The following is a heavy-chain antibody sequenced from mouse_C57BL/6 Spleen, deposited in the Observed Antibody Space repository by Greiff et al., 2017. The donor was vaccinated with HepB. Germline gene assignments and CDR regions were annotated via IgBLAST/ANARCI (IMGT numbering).Heavy chain of an antibody. CDR1: GFNIKDYY. J-gene: IGHJ2*01. V-gene: IGHV14-2*01. D-gene: IGHD1-1*01. Sequence: VQLQQSGAELVKPGASVKLSCTASGFNIKDYYMHWVKQRTEQGLEWIGRIDPEDGETKYAPKFQGKATITADTSSNTAYLQFSSLTSEDTAVYYGAKWGITTVGAGDYWGQGTTVTVSS. CDR3: AKWGITTVGAGDY. CDR2: IDPEDGET.